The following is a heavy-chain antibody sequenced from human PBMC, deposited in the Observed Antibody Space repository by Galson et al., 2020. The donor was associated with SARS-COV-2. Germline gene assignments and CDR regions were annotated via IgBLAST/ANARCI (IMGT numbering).Heavy chain of an antibody. D-gene: IGHD2-2*03. J-gene: IGHJ6*03. CDR2: IIPIFGTA. CDR3: ARLNGYCSSTSCYRAYYYYYYMDD. V-gene: IGHV1-69*01. CDR1: GGTFSSYA. Sequence: KVSCKASGGTFSSYAISWVRQAPGQGLEWMGGIIPIFGTANYAQKFQGRVTITADESTSTAYMELSSLRSEDTAVYYCARLNGYCSSTSCYRAYYYYYYMDDWGKGTTVTVSS.